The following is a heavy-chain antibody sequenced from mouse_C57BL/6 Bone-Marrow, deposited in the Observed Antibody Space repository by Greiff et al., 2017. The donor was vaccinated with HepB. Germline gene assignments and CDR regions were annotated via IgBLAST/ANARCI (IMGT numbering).Heavy chain of an antibody. D-gene: IGHD2-4*01. Sequence: VQLQQSGAELVRPGASVKLSCTASGFNIKDDYMHWVKQRPEQGLEWIGWIDPENGDTEYASKFQGKATITADTSSNTAYLQLSSLTSEDTAVYYCTPPPYSDYGDYSGQGTTLTVSS. J-gene: IGHJ2*01. V-gene: IGHV14-4*01. CDR3: TPPPYSDYGDY. CDR2: IDPENGDT. CDR1: GFNIKDDY.